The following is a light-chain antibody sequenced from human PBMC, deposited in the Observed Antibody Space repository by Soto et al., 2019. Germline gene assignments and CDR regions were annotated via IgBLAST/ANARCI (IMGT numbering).Light chain of an antibody. J-gene: IGKJ4*01. CDR1: QSVRSSY. V-gene: IGKV3-20*01. CDR2: GAS. Sequence: EIVLTQSPGTLSLSPGESATLSCRASQSVRSSYVAWYQQKPGQAPRLLIYGASSRATGIPDRFSGSGSGTDFTLTISSLEPEDFAVYYCQQYGSAPLTFGGGTKVEI. CDR3: QQYGSAPLT.